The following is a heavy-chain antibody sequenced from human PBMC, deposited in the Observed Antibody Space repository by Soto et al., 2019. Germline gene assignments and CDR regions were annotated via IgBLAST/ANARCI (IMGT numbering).Heavy chain of an antibody. CDR3: ARDTGNFFDY. CDR1: GYTFTSYT. J-gene: IGHJ4*02. CDR2: IGPSSGNT. Sequence: ASVKVSCKASGYTFTSYTVSWVRQAPGQGLEWVGWIGPSSGNTDSARNLQGRVTMTTDTSASTAYMELRSLRSDDTAVYYCARDTGNFFDYWGQGTLVTVSS. V-gene: IGHV1-18*01.